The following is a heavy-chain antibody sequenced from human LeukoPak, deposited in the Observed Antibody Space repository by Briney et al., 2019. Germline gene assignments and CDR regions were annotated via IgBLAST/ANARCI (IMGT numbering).Heavy chain of an antibody. V-gene: IGHV3-30*18. D-gene: IGHD6-19*01. CDR2: ISYDGSNK. CDR3: AKDSQYQWLVHYFDY. Sequence: PGRSLRLSCAASGFTFSSYGMHWVRQAPGKGLEWVAVISYDGSNKYYADSVKGRFTISRDNSKNTLYVQMNSLRAEDTAVYYCAKDSQYQWLVHYFDYWGQGTLVTVSS. J-gene: IGHJ4*02. CDR1: GFTFSSYG.